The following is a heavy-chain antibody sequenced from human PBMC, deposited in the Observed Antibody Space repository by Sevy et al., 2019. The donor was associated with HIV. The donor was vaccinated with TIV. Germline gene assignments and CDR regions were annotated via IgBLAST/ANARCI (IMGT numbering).Heavy chain of an antibody. CDR2: ISGSGSTI. D-gene: IGHD1-1*01. V-gene: IGHV3-11*01. J-gene: IGHJ6*02. CDR3: AREKRQDYYYYGMDV. Sequence: GGSLRLSCVGFGFTSSDYYMSWIRQAPGKGLEWVSYISGSGSTIDYADSVKGRFTISRDNAKNSWYLKMNSLRAEDTAVYYCAREKRQDYYYYGMDVWGQGTTVTVSS. CDR1: GFTSSDYY.